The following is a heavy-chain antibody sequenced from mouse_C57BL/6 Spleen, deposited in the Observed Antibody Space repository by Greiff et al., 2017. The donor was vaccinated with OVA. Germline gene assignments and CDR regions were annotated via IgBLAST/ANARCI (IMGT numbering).Heavy chain of an antibody. V-gene: IGHV5-6*01. CDR2: ISSGGSYT. D-gene: IGHD2-5*01. CDR3: AREGGYSNYFDY. Sequence: EVKLMESGGDLVKPGGSLKLSCAASGFTFSSYGMSWVRQTPDKRLEWVATISSGGSYTYYPDSVKGRFTISRDNAKNTLYLQMSSLKSEDTAMYYCAREGGYSNYFDYWGQGTTLTVSS. J-gene: IGHJ2*01. CDR1: GFTFSSYG.